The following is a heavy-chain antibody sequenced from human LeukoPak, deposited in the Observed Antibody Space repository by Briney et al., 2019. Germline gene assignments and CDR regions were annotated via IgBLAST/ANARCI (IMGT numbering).Heavy chain of an antibody. Sequence: GGSLRLSCAASGFTFSSYGMHWARQAPGKGLEWVPVISYDGSNKYYADSGKGRFTISRDNPKNTLYLQMNSLRAEDTAVYYCAKVGWRGINYYYYYGMDVWGKGTTVTVSS. J-gene: IGHJ6*04. CDR2: ISYDGSNK. CDR1: GFTFSSYG. D-gene: IGHD2-15*01. CDR3: AKVGWRGINYYYYYGMDV. V-gene: IGHV3-30*18.